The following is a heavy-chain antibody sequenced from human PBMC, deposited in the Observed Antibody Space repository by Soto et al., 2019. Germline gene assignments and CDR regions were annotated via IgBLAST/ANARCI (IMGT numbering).Heavy chain of an antibody. CDR2: ISGSGGST. Sequence: EVQLLESGGGLVQPGGSLRLSCAASGFTFSSYAMSWVRQAPGKGREWVSAISGSGGSTYYADSVKGRFTISRDNSKNTLYLQMNSLRAEDTAVYYCAKYYDYGDYEKTAFDIWGQGTMVTVSS. CDR3: AKYYDYGDYEKTAFDI. V-gene: IGHV3-23*01. D-gene: IGHD4-17*01. J-gene: IGHJ3*02. CDR1: GFTFSSYA.